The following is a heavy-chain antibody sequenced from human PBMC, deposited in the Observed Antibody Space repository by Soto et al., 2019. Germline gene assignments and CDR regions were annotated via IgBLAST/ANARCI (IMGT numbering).Heavy chain of an antibody. Sequence: QLQLQESGPGLVKPSGPLALICTVSGASIRSGSYYWGGIRQRPGRGSEWIGSIYYSGSTHHNPSLKTRVTISVDTSKNHFSLKLTSMTAADTAGYYCPRRLGGAFEIWGQGTMVTVSS. CDR1: GASIRSGSYY. CDR3: PRRLGGAFEI. V-gene: IGHV4-39*02. CDR2: IYYSGST. D-gene: IGHD2-15*01. J-gene: IGHJ3*02.